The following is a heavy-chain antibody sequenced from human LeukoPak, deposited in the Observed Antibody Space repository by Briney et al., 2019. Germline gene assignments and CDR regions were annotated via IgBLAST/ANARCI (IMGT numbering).Heavy chain of an antibody. CDR3: ARGPGYSYGH. J-gene: IGHJ4*02. CDR1: GFTFSSYA. D-gene: IGHD5-18*01. CDR2: ISYDGSNK. V-gene: IGHV3-30*04. Sequence: GGSLRLSCAASGFTFSSYAMHWVRQAPGKGLEWVAVISYDGSNKYCADSVKGRFTISRDNSKNTLYLQMNSLRAEDTAVYYCARGPGYSYGHWGQGTLVTVSS.